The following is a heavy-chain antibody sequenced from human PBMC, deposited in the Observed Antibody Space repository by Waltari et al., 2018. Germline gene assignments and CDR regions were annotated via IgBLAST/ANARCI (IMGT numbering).Heavy chain of an antibody. D-gene: IGHD3-10*01. CDR3: ARDATGITMVQGPGAFDI. Sequence: QVQLVQSGAEVKKPGASVKVSCKASGYTFTGYYMHWVRQAPGQGLEWMGWINPNSGGTNDAQKFQGRVTMTRDTSISTAYMELGRLRSDDTAVYYCARDATGITMVQGPGAFDIWGQGTMVTVSS. CDR1: GYTFTGYY. CDR2: INPNSGGT. V-gene: IGHV1-2*02. J-gene: IGHJ3*02.